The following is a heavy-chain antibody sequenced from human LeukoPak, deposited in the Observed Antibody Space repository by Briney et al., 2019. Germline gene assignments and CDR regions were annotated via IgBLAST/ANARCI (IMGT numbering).Heavy chain of an antibody. V-gene: IGHV3-74*01. CDR2: INSDGNMI. CDR3: VAGMGNY. CDR1: GFTFRTYW. D-gene: IGHD1-26*01. Sequence: GGCLRLSCAASGFTFRTYWMHWVRQVPGKGLVWVSRINSDGNMITYADSVKGRFTISRDNARNMVYLQMNSLRAEDTAVYYCVAGMGNYWGQGILVPVPS. J-gene: IGHJ4*02.